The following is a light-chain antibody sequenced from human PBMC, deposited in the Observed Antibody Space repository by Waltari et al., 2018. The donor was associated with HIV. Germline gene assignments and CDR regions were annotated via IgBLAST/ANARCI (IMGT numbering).Light chain of an antibody. CDR3: QQYYSTPCS. CDR2: WAS. V-gene: IGKV4-1*01. Sequence: DIVMTQSPDSLAVSLGERATINCKSSQSVLYSSNNKNYLAWYQQKPGQPPKLLIYWASTRGSGVPDRLSGSGSGTDFTLTISSLQAEDVAVYYCQQYYSTPCSFGQGTKLEIK. J-gene: IGKJ2*04. CDR1: QSVLYSSNNKNY.